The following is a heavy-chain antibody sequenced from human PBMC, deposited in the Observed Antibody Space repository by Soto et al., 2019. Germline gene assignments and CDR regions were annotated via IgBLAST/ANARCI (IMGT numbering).Heavy chain of an antibody. CDR2: IDSSGSTI. Sequence: PGGSLRLSCAASGFIFSSYEMNWVRQAPGKGLEWISYIDSSGSTIYYADSVKGRFSISRDNAKNSLYLQMNSLRAEDTAVYYCAREHRYCSGGSCNSGYYGMDVWGQGTTVTVS. J-gene: IGHJ6*02. CDR1: GFIFSSYE. V-gene: IGHV3-48*03. CDR3: AREHRYCSGGSCNSGYYGMDV. D-gene: IGHD2-15*01.